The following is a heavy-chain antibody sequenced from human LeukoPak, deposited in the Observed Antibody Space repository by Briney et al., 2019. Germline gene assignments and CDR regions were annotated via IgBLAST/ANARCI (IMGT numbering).Heavy chain of an antibody. V-gene: IGHV3-21*01. Sequence: GGSLRLSCAASGVTVSSNHWSWVRQAPGKGLEWVSAIIKSGSHIYYADSVKGRFTISRDNANNSLYLQMTGLRDEDTAVYYCARGRGGDNSNWFDPWGPGTLVTVSS. CDR2: IIKSGSHI. D-gene: IGHD4-23*01. J-gene: IGHJ5*02. CDR1: GVTVSSNH. CDR3: ARGRGGDNSNWFDP.